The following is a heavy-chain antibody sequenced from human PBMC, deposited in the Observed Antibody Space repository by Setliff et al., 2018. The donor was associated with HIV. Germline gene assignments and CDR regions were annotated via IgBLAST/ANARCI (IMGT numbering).Heavy chain of an antibody. CDR2: IYYSGST. CDR3: ARAASYYDYVWGSYRHFDY. V-gene: IGHV4-31*03. CDR1: GGSISSGGYY. Sequence: SETLSLTCTVSGGSISSGGYYWSWIRQHPGKGLEWIGYIYYSGSTYYNPSLKSRVTISVDTSKNQFSLKLSSVTAADTAVYYCARAASYYDYVWGSYRHFDYWGQGTLVTVSS. D-gene: IGHD3-16*02. J-gene: IGHJ4*02.